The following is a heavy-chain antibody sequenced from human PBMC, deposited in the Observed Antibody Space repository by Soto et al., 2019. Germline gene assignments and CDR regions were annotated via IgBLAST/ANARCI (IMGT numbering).Heavy chain of an antibody. Sequence: EVQLVESGGGLVQPGGSLRLSCAASGFTFSSYWMSWVRQAPGKGLEWVANIKQDGSEKYYVDSVKGRFTISRDNAKNSLHLQKNSLRAEDTAVYYCARAPNIVLVPAALRSSYYYYGMDVWGQGTTVTVSS. CDR1: GFTFSSYW. V-gene: IGHV3-7*01. CDR3: ARAPNIVLVPAALRSSYYYYGMDV. CDR2: IKQDGSEK. D-gene: IGHD2-2*01. J-gene: IGHJ6*02.